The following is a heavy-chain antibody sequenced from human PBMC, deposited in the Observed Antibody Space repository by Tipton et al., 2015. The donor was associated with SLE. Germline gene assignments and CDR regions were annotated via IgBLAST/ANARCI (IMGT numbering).Heavy chain of an antibody. CDR2: VSHSGST. CDR1: GGSISSYY. CDR3: ARPRSQFFNH. V-gene: IGHV4-34*01. Sequence: TLSLTCTVSGGSISSYYWSWIRQPPGKGLEWIGEVSHSGSTKYNPSLKSRVTISVDTSKNQFSLELNSVTVADTAVYYCARPRSQFFNHWAQGTLVTVSS. J-gene: IGHJ5*02.